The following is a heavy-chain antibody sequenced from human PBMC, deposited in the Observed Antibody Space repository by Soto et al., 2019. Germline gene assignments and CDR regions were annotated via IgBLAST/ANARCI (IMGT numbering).Heavy chain of an antibody. V-gene: IGHV3-21*01. CDR2: ISSSSSYI. CDR1: GFTFSSYS. CDR3: AREYSNKFYYGMDV. Sequence: PGGSLRLSCAASGFTFSSYSMNWVRQAPGKGLEWVSSISSSSSYIYYADSVKGRFTISRDNAKNSLYLQMNSLRAEDTAVYYCAREYSNKFYYGMDVWGQGTTVTVSS. D-gene: IGHD4-4*01. J-gene: IGHJ6*02.